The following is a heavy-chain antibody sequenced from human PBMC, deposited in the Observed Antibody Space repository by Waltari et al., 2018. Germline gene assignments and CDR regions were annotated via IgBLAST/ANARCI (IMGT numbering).Heavy chain of an antibody. J-gene: IGHJ3*02. CDR1: GGSFSGYY. D-gene: IGHD2-2*01. V-gene: IGHV4-34*01. Sequence: QVQLQQWGAGLLKPSETLSLTCAVYGGSFSGYYWSWIRQPPGKGLEWVGEINHSGSTNYNPSLKSRVTISVDTSKNQFSLKLSSVTAADTAVYYCARDDLIVVVPAAQSDAFDIWGQGTMVTVSS. CDR2: INHSGST. CDR3: ARDDLIVVVPAAQSDAFDI.